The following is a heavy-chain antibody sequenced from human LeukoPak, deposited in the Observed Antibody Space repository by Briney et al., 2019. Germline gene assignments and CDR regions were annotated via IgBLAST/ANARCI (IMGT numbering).Heavy chain of an antibody. Sequence: GGSLRLSCAASGFTFSSYEMDWVRQAPGKGLGWVLYISSGGSTIYYADSVKGRFTTSRDNAKNSLYLQMNSLRTEDTAVYYCARSEHYYDSSGLTYYFDYWGQGTLVTVSS. CDR1: GFTFSSYE. CDR2: ISSGGSTI. V-gene: IGHV3-48*03. J-gene: IGHJ4*02. D-gene: IGHD3-22*01. CDR3: ARSEHYYDSSGLTYYFDY.